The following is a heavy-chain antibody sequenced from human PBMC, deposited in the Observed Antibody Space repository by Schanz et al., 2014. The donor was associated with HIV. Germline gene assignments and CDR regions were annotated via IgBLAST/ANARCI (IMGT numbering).Heavy chain of an antibody. CDR3: ARGQSFDFWSGYRVGYFDY. CDR1: GGSVSTAGYS. CDR2: IFHTGST. D-gene: IGHD3-3*01. J-gene: IGHJ4*02. V-gene: IGHV4-30-2*01. Sequence: QLQLQESGSRLVKPSQTLSLTCDVSGGSVSTAGYSWSWIRQPPGKGLEWIGYIFHTGSTYYNPSLRGRLTFSLDKAQNNLALNVMSVTAADTAVYYCARGQSFDFWSGYRVGYFDYWGQGTLVTVSS.